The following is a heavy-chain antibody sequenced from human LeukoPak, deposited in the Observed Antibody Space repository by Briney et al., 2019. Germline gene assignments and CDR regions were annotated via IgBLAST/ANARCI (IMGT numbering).Heavy chain of an antibody. CDR1: GFTFSSYG. Sequence: SGGSLRLSCAASGFTFSSYGMHWVRQAPGKGLKWVAFIRYDGSNKYYADSVKGRFTISRDNSKNTLYLQMNSLRAEDTAVYYCATSRYYYDSSGYPEYFQHWGQGTLVTVSA. D-gene: IGHD3-22*01. V-gene: IGHV3-30*02. J-gene: IGHJ1*01. CDR3: ATSRYYYDSSGYPEYFQH. CDR2: IRYDGSNK.